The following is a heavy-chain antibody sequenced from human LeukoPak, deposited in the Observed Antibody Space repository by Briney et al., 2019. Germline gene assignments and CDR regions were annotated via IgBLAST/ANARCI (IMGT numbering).Heavy chain of an antibody. Sequence: EASVKVSCKASGYTFTSYGISWVRQAPGQGLEWMGWISAYNGNTNYAQKLQGRVTMTTDTSTSTAYMELRSLRSDDTAVYYCASLKLRADYSRLLYYYGSGSPRGPFDYWGQGTLVTVSS. D-gene: IGHD3-10*01. CDR1: GYTFTSYG. J-gene: IGHJ4*02. CDR2: ISAYNGNT. V-gene: IGHV1-18*01. CDR3: ASLKLRADYSRLLYYYGSGSPRGPFDY.